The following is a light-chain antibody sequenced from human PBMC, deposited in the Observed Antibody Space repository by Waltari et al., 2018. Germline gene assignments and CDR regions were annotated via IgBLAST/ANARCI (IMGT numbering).Light chain of an antibody. CDR2: EVS. CDR1: SSDVGGFNY. Sequence: QSALTQPASVSGSPGQSITISCSGTSSDVGGFNYVSWYQQHPGKVTKLMIYEVSNRPSWVSNRFSGSKAGNTASLTISGLQAEDEADYYCSSHTSAGTVFGGGTKLTVL. V-gene: IGLV2-14*01. J-gene: IGLJ3*02. CDR3: SSHTSAGTV.